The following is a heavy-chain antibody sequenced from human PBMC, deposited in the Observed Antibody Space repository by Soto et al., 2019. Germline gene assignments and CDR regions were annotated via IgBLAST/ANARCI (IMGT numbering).Heavy chain of an antibody. V-gene: IGHV3-21*01. CDR3: ARKAGGDYKYYYYTDV. CDR2: ISSSSSYI. CDR1: GFTFSSYS. Sequence: EVQLVESGGGLVKPGGSLRLSCAASGFTFSSYSMNWVRQAPGKGLEWVSSISSSSSYIYYADSVKGRFTISRDNAKNSLYLQMNSLRAEDTAVYYCARKAGGDYKYYYYTDVWGKGTTVTVSS. J-gene: IGHJ6*03. D-gene: IGHD4-17*01.